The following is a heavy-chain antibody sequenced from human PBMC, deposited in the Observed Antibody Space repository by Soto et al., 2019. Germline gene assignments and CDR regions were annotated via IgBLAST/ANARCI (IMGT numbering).Heavy chain of an antibody. V-gene: IGHV1-46*01. CDR2: INPNGGIT. CDR1: GYTFTHYY. Sequence: QVQLVQSGAEVKKPGASVRVSCKASGYTFTHYYIHWVRQAPGQGLEWMGIINPNGGITTYAQKFRAGFSMTRDTSTSTVYLELSSLRSEDSAVYYCATSVNSAMAVAYWGQGTLVTVSS. CDR3: ATSVNSAMAVAY. D-gene: IGHD5-18*01. J-gene: IGHJ4*02.